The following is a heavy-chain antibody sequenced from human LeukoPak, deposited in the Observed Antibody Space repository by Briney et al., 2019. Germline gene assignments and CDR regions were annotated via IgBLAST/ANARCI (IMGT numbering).Heavy chain of an antibody. V-gene: IGHV4-34*01. Sequence: SETLSLTCAVYGGSFSGYYWSWIRQPPGKGLEWIGEINHSGSTNYNPSLKSRVTISVDTSKNQFSLKLSSVTAADTAVYYCARGLGYGDYWYYYYMDVWGKGTTVTVSS. D-gene: IGHD4-17*01. CDR2: INHSGST. CDR3: ARGLGYGDYWYYYYMDV. J-gene: IGHJ6*03. CDR1: GGSFSGYY.